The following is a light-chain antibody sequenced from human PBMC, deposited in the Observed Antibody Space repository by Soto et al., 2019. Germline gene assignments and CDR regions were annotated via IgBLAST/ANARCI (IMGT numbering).Light chain of an antibody. J-gene: IGKJ1*01. CDR2: DAS. V-gene: IGKV3-20*01. CDR1: QSVGSNY. Sequence: EIVLTQSPGTLSLSPGERVTLSCRASQSVGSNYLAWYQQRPGQAPRLLIYDASSRATGIPDRFSGSGSGTDFTLTIGRLETEDFAVYYCQQYGSSSWTFGQGTKVDIK. CDR3: QQYGSSSWT.